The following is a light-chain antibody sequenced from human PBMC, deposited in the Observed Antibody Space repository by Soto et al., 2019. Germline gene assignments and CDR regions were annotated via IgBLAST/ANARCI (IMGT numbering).Light chain of an antibody. CDR3: QQYDISPWT. Sequence: ESVLTHSPGTLSLSQGERATLSCRASQSVSSSYLAWYQQKPGQPPRLLIYDSSTRATGFPDRFSGSGSGTDFTLTIIRLEPEDFAVYYCQQYDISPWTFGQGTKVDI. CDR1: QSVSSSY. J-gene: IGKJ1*01. CDR2: DSS. V-gene: IGKV3-20*01.